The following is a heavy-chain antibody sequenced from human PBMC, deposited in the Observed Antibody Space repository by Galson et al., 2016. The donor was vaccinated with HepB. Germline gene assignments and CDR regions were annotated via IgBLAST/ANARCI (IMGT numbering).Heavy chain of an antibody. CDR3: ARRTCCGFGSWYFDV. CDR2: INHSGRT. CDR1: GGSFSEYY. J-gene: IGHJ2*01. Sequence: SETLSLTCAVYGGSFSEYYWDWIRQSPGKGLEWIGQINHSGRTSHNPSLQSRVTISVDTSKKQFSLSLSSVTAADTAVYFCARRTCCGFGSWYFDVWGRGIPVTVSS. V-gene: IGHV4-34*01. D-gene: IGHD2-21*01.